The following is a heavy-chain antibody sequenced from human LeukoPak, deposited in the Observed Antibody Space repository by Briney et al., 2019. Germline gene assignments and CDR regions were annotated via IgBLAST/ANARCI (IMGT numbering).Heavy chain of an antibody. CDR3: ATEPSGTTAVYYYHYGMDV. Sequence: GGSLRLSCAASGFTFSSYAMHWVRQAPGKGLEWVAFIRCGGGNKYYADSVKGRFTISRDNSKNTLYLQMNSLRAEDTAVYYCATEPSGTTAVYYYHYGMDVWGQGTTVTVSS. D-gene: IGHD4-17*01. CDR1: GFTFSSYA. V-gene: IGHV3-30*02. CDR2: IRCGGGNK. J-gene: IGHJ6*02.